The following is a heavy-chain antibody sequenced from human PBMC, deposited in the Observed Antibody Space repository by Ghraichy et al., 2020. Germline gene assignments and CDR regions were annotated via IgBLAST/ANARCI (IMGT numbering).Heavy chain of an antibody. CDR2: IYSGAYI. Sequence: GGSLRLSCAASGFTVSNNYMSWVRQAPGKGLEWVSVIYSGAYINYADSVKGRFTISRDNSKNTLYLQMNNLRPEDTAVYYCARAPDVPADYMFNIYYYYFDYWGQGSLVTVSS. D-gene: IGHD4-11*01. CDR1: GFTVSNNY. CDR3: ARAPDVPADYMFNIYYYYFDY. V-gene: IGHV3-53*01. J-gene: IGHJ4*02.